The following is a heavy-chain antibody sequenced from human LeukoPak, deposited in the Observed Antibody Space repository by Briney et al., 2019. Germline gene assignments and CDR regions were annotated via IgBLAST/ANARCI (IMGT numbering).Heavy chain of an antibody. Sequence: GGSLRLSCAASGFIVSNNYMSWARQAPGKGLEWVSITSTRGTTYYADSVKGRFTISRDNSQNTLYLQMNSLRAEDTAVYYCATRGRSGYYYGMDVWGQGTTVTVSS. D-gene: IGHD1-26*01. CDR3: ATRGRSGYYYGMDV. J-gene: IGHJ6*02. CDR2: TSTRGTT. CDR1: GFIVSNNY. V-gene: IGHV3-66*01.